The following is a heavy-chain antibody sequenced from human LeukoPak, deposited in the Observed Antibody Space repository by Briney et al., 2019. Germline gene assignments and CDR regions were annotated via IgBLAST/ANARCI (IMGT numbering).Heavy chain of an antibody. CDR2: IIPIFGTA. CDR3: ARGYSYGAIDY. CDR1: GGTFSSYA. Sequence: ASVKVSCKASGGTFSSYAISWVRQAPGQGLEWMGGIIPIFGTANYAQKFQGRVTITADESTSTAYMELSSLRSEDTAVYYWARGYSYGAIDYWGQGTLVTVSS. V-gene: IGHV1-69*13. D-gene: IGHD5-18*01. J-gene: IGHJ4*02.